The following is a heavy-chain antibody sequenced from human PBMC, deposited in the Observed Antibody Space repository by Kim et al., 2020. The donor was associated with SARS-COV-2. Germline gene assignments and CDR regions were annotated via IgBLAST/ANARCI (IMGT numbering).Heavy chain of an antibody. CDR1: GFSVSDNY. Sequence: GGSLRLSCAASGFSVSDNYMNWVRQAPGKGLEWVSGIYRAGATYYADSLKGRFTISRDISQNTLYLQKNNLRADDTAVYYCARDNSSFWYYFDSWGQGSL. D-gene: IGHD6-13*01. J-gene: IGHJ4*02. V-gene: IGHV3-53*01. CDR2: IYRAGAT. CDR3: ARDNSSFWYYFDS.